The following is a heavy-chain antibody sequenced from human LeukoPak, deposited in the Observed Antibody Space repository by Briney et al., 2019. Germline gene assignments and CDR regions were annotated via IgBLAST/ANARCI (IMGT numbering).Heavy chain of an antibody. Sequence: GGSLRLSCAASGFTFRNYAMAWVRQAPGKGLEWVSGISAGGTRTYYADSVRGRFTIFRDNSMDTVYLQMNSLRVEDTGVYYCAKSYGDYEGGFDYWGQGTLVTVSS. CDR2: ISAGGTRT. J-gene: IGHJ4*02. V-gene: IGHV3-23*01. CDR3: AKSYGDYEGGFDY. D-gene: IGHD4-17*01. CDR1: GFTFRNYA.